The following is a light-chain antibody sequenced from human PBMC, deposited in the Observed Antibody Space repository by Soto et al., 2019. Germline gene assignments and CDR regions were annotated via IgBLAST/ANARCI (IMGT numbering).Light chain of an antibody. J-gene: IGKJ5*01. CDR1: QSVSSS. CDR3: QQYGSSPIT. Sequence: EIVLTQSPGTLSLSPGERATLSCRASQSVSSSLAWYQQKPGQAPRLLISGASSRAAGIPDRFSGSGSGTDFTLTISRLAPDDFALYYCQQYGSSPITFGQGTRLDIK. V-gene: IGKV3-20*01. CDR2: GAS.